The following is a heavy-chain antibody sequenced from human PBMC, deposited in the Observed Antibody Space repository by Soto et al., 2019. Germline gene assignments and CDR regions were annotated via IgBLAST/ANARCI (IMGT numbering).Heavy chain of an antibody. V-gene: IGHV3-33*01. D-gene: IGHD6-6*01. CDR2: IWYDGSNK. CDR3: ARRGGTAAREQFAY. Sequence: QVQLVESGGGVVQPGRSLRLSCAASGFTFSSYGMHWVRQAPGKGLEWVAVIWYDGSNKYYADSVKGRFTISRDNSKNTLYLQMNSPGAEDTAVYYCARRGGTAAREQFAYWGQGTLVTVSS. J-gene: IGHJ4*02. CDR1: GFTFSSYG.